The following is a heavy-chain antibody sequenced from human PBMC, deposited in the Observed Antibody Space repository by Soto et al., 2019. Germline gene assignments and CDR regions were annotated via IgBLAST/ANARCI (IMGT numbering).Heavy chain of an antibody. D-gene: IGHD3-10*01. CDR1: GFTFSSSA. CDR2: IVVGSGNT. V-gene: IGHV1-58*02. CDR3: AAGLWFGGLDNGFDP. J-gene: IGHJ5*02. Sequence: SVKVSCKASGFTFSSSAIQWVRQARGQRLEWIGRIVVGSGNTKNAQRFQERVTITRDLSTSTAYMELSSLRSEDTAVYYCAAGLWFGGLDNGFDPWG.